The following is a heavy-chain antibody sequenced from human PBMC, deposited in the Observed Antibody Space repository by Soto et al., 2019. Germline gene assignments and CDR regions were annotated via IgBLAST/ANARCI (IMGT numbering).Heavy chain of an antibody. CDR1: GFTFSSYG. D-gene: IGHD2-15*01. V-gene: IGHV3-30*18. Sequence: QVQLVESGGGVVQPGRSLRLSCAASGFTFSSYGMHWVRQAPGKGLEWVAVISYDGSNKYYADSVKGRFTISRDNSKNTLYLQMNSLRAEDTAVYYCAKEGYCSGGSCYSARYYYGMDVWGQGTTVTVSS. J-gene: IGHJ6*02. CDR3: AKEGYCSGGSCYSARYYYGMDV. CDR2: ISYDGSNK.